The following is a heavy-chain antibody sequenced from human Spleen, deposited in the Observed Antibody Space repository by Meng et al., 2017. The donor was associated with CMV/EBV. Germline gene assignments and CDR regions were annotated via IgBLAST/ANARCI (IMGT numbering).Heavy chain of an antibody. J-gene: IGHJ4*02. CDR1: GFTFSSYA. V-gene: IGHV3-23*01. D-gene: IGHD1-26*01. CDR3: AKSPGWELPFDY. Sequence: GSLKISCAASGFTFSSYAMSWVRQAPGKGLEWVSAISGNGGNTYYADSVKGRFTISRDNSKNTLYLQINSLRAEDTAVYYCAKSPGWELPFDYWGQGTLVTVSS. CDR2: ISGNGGNT.